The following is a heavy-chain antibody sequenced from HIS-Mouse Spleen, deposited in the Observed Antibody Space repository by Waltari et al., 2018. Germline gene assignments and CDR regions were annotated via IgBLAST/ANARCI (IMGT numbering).Heavy chain of an antibody. V-gene: IGHV4-39*07. CDR1: GGSISSSSYY. D-gene: IGHD6-13*01. Sequence: QLQLQESGPGLVKPSETLSLTCTVSGGSISSSSYYLGWIRQPPGKGLVWIGSISYSGSTYYIPSLKSRVTISVDTSRNQFSLKLSSVTAADTAVYYCAREIPYSSSWYDWYFDLWGRGTLVTVSS. J-gene: IGHJ2*01. CDR2: ISYSGST. CDR3: AREIPYSSSWYDWYFDL.